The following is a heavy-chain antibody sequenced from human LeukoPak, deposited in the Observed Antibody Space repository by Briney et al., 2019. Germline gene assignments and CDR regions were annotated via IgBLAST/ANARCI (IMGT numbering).Heavy chain of an antibody. D-gene: IGHD3-22*01. J-gene: IGHJ4*02. CDR3: AKGYDSSGYYYVGFDY. Sequence: GGSLRLSCAASGFTFSSYAMSWVSQAPGKGLEWVSAISGSGGSTYYADSVKGRFTISRDNSKNTLYLQMNSLRAEDTAVYYCAKGYDSSGYYYVGFDYWGQGTLDTVSS. V-gene: IGHV3-23*01. CDR2: ISGSGGST. CDR1: GFTFSSYA.